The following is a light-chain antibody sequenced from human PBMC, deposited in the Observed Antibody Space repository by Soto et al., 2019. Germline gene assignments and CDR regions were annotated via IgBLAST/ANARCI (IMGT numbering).Light chain of an antibody. CDR3: AAWDDSLNGYV. V-gene: IGLV1-44*01. J-gene: IGLJ1*01. CDR2: GNN. CDR1: NSNIGSNT. Sequence: QSALTQPPSASGAPGQRVTISCSGSNSNIGSNTVNWFQHLPGTAPKLLIYGNNQRPSGVPDRFSGSKPDTSATLAISGLQSEDEGDYYCAAWDDSLNGYVFGTGTKLTVL.